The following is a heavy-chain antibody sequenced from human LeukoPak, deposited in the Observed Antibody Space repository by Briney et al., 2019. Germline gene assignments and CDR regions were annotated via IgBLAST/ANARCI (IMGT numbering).Heavy chain of an antibody. CDR1: GGSFSGYY. CDR2: INHSGST. CDR3: ARLEGSGATDY. Sequence: SETLSLTCAVYGGSFSGYYWSWIRQPPGKGLEWIGEINHSGSTNYNPSLKSRVSISVDKSKNQFSLNLSSVTAADTAVYYCARLEGSGATDYWGQGTLVTVSS. D-gene: IGHD1-26*01. V-gene: IGHV4-34*01. J-gene: IGHJ4*02.